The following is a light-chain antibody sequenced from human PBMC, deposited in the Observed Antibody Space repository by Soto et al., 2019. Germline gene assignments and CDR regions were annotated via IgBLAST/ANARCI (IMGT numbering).Light chain of an antibody. Sequence: QSVLTQPPSVSGAPGQRVTISCTGSSSNIGAGFDVHWYQQFPGTAPKLLIYGNSNRPSGVPDRFSGSKSGTSASLAITGFQAEDEADYYCQSYDSSLSGSEVFGGGTKLTVL. V-gene: IGLV1-40*01. CDR3: QSYDSSLSGSEV. CDR2: GNS. CDR1: SSNIGAGFD. J-gene: IGLJ2*01.